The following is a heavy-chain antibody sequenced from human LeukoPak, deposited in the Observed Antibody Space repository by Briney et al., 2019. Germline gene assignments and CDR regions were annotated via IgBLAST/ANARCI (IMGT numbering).Heavy chain of an antibody. CDR1: GGSISSSSYY. J-gene: IGHJ4*02. Sequence: SETVSLTCTVSGGSISSSSYYWGWVRQPPGKGLEWIGIIYYSESIYYNPSLKSRVSISEDTSKNQFSLKLSSVTAADTAVYYCARRLDTSMVRWGSFDYWGQGILVTVSS. V-gene: IGHV4-39*01. CDR3: ARRLDTSMVRWGSFDY. CDR2: IYYSESI. D-gene: IGHD5-18*01.